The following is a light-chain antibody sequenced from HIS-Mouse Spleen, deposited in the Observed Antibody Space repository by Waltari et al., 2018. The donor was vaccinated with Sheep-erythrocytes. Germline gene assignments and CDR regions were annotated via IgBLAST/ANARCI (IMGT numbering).Light chain of an antibody. V-gene: IGKV3D-20*02. CDR1: QSVSSSY. Sequence: EIVLTQSPGTLSLSPGERATLSCRASQSVSSSYLAWYQQKPGQAPRLLIYGASSRATGIPDRFSGSGSGTDFTLTISSLEPEDFAVYYCQQRSNPAPFGGGTKVEIK. CDR2: GAS. CDR3: QQRSNPAP. J-gene: IGKJ4*01.